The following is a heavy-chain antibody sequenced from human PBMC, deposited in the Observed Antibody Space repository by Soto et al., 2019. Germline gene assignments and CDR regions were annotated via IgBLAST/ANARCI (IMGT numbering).Heavy chain of an antibody. J-gene: IGHJ4*02. Sequence: ASVKVSCKASGGTFSSYAISWVRQAPGQGLEWMGGIIPIFGTANYAQKFQGRVTITADESTSTAYMELSSLRSEDTAVYYCARDRRVVPAAFDYWGQGTLVTVSS. CDR1: GGTFSSYA. D-gene: IGHD2-2*01. CDR3: ARDRRVVPAAFDY. CDR2: IIPIFGTA. V-gene: IGHV1-69*13.